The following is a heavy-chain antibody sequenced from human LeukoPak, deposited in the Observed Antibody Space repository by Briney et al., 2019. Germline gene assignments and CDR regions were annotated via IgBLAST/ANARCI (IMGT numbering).Heavy chain of an antibody. CDR3: AKHPYYDDSSGAGVDD. CDR1: GFTFSSYA. D-gene: IGHD3-22*01. V-gene: IGHV3-23*01. Sequence: PGGSLRLSCAASGFTFSSYAVSWVRQAPGEGLECVSSVSGSVGCTYYADSVKGRFTLSRDNSKNTLYLQMNSLRGEHTAVYFCAKHPYYDDSSGAGVDDGGQRTLVTVHS. CDR2: VSGSVGCT. J-gene: IGHJ4*02.